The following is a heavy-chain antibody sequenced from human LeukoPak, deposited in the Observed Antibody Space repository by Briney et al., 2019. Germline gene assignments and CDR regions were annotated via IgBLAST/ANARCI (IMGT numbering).Heavy chain of an antibody. CDR3: ARAYCGGDCYSHFQH. CDR2: ISYDGSNK. Sequence: PGGSLRLSCAASGFTFSSYAMHWVRQAPGKGLEWVAVISYDGSNKYYADSVKGRFTISRDSSKNTLYLQMNSLRAEDTAVYYCARAYCGGDCYSHFQHWGQGTLVTVSS. D-gene: IGHD2-21*02. CDR1: GFTFSSYA. J-gene: IGHJ1*01. V-gene: IGHV3-30*01.